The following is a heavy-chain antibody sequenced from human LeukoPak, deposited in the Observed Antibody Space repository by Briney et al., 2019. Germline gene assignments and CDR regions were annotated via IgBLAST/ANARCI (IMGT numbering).Heavy chain of an antibody. D-gene: IGHD4/OR15-4a*01. J-gene: IGHJ6*03. CDR3: AGGATDPAYYYYYMDV. Sequence: ASVKVSCKASGGTFSSYAISWVRQAPGQGLEWMGGIIPIFGTANYAQKFQGRVTITADESTSTAYMELSSLRSEDTAVYYCAGGATDPAYYYYYMDVWGKGTTVTVSS. V-gene: IGHV1-69*13. CDR1: GGTFSSYA. CDR2: IIPIFGTA.